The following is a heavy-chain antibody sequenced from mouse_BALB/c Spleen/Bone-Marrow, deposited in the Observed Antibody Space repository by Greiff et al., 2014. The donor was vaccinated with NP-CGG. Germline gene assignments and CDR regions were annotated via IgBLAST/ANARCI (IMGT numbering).Heavy chain of an antibody. J-gene: IGHJ1*01. D-gene: IGHD1-1*01. CDR2: IYPCNGRT. Sequence: QVHVKQSGAELVKPGASVKLSCKASGYTFTSYWMHWVKQRPGQGLEWIGEIYPCNGRTNYNEKFKNKATLTVDKSSSTAYMQLSSLASEDSAIYYCARSTTVVVRYWYFDVWGAGTTVTVSS. V-gene: IGHV1S81*02. CDR1: GYTFTSYW. CDR3: ARSTTVVVRYWYFDV.